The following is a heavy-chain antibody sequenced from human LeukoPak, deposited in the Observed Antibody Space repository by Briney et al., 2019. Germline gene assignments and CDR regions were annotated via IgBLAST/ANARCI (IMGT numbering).Heavy chain of an antibody. J-gene: IGHJ4*02. CDR3: ASRCSGFDY. CDR2: INHSGST. V-gene: IGHV4-34*01. D-gene: IGHD6-19*01. Sequence: SETLSLTCAVYGGSFSGYYWSWIRQPPGKGLEWIGEINHSGSTNYNPSLKSRVTISVDTSKNQFSLKLSSVTAADTAVYYCASRCSGFDYWGQGTLVTVSP. CDR1: GGSFSGYY.